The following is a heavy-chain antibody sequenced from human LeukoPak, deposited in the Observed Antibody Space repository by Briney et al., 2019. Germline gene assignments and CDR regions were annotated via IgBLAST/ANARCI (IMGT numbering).Heavy chain of an antibody. CDR1: GYTFTNYD. D-gene: IGHD3-3*01. CDR3: ARAPYDFWSGYYADV. CDR2: MNPNSGGT. Sequence: ASVKVSCKASGYTFTNYDINWVRQATGQGLEWMGWMNPNSGGTNYAQKFQGRVTMTRDTSISTAYMELSRLRSDDAAVYYCARAPYDFWSGYYADVWGKGTTVTVSS. V-gene: IGHV1-2*02. J-gene: IGHJ6*04.